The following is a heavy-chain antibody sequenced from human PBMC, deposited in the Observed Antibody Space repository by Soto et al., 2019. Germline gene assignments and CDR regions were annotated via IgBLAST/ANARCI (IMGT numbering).Heavy chain of an antibody. Sequence: ASVKVSCKTSGYSFDSFGISWVRQAPGQGLEWMGWISVYNGNTNYAQKFQGRISMTTDASTSTAYMELRSLRSDDTAVYYCARGYGEMATITFNYWGQGTLVTVSS. CDR3: ARGYGEMATITFNY. V-gene: IGHV1-18*01. CDR1: GYSFDSFG. J-gene: IGHJ4*02. D-gene: IGHD4-4*01. CDR2: ISVYNGNT.